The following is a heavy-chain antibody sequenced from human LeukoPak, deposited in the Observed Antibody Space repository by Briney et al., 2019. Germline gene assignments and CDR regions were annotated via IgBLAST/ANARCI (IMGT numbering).Heavy chain of an antibody. D-gene: IGHD2-15*01. Sequence: GGSLRLSCAASGFTFSSYAMHWVRQAPGEGLEWVAVISYDGSNKYYADSVKGRFTISRDNSKNTLYLQMNSLRAEDTAVYYCARAVVVAAGVSDYWGQGTLVTVSS. J-gene: IGHJ4*02. V-gene: IGHV3-30*04. CDR1: GFTFSSYA. CDR2: ISYDGSNK. CDR3: ARAVVVAAGVSDY.